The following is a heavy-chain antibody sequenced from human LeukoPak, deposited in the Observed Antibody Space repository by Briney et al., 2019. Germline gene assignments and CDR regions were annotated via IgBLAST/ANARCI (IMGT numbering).Heavy chain of an antibody. CDR3: ARDLGGSYLRGGWFDP. J-gene: IGHJ5*02. D-gene: IGHD1-26*01. CDR1: GGSISSYY. Sequence: SETPSLTCTVSGGSISSYYWSWIRQPAGKGLEWIGRIYSTGSTNYNPSLKSRVTMSVDTSKNQFSLKLSSVTAADTAVYYCARDLGGSYLRGGWFDPWGQGTLVTVSS. V-gene: IGHV4-4*07. CDR2: IYSTGST.